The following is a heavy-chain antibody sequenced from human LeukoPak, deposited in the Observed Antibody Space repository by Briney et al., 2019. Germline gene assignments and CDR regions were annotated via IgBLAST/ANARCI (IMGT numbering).Heavy chain of an antibody. CDR1: GYTFTGYY. V-gene: IGHV1-2*02. D-gene: IGHD3-16*01. CDR2: INPNSGGS. Sequence: WASVKVSCKASGYTFTGYYIHWVRQAPGQGLEWTGWINPNSGGSYSTQKFQGRVTMTRDTSITTAYMELSRLTSDDTAVYYCAHLLGGRDHWGQGALVTVSS. J-gene: IGHJ4*02. CDR3: AHLLGGRDH.